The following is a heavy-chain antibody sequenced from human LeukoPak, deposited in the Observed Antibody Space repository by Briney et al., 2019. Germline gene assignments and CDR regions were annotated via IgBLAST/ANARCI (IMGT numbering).Heavy chain of an antibody. Sequence: ASVKVSCKASGYTFTGYYMHWVRQAPGQGLEWMGWINPNSGGTNYAQKFQGRVTMTRDTSISTAYMELSSLRSEDTAVYYCARGRLYLTRGLSWFDPWGQGTLVTVSS. CDR1: GYTFTGYY. D-gene: IGHD2-8*02. CDR3: ARGRLYLTRGLSWFDP. J-gene: IGHJ5*02. V-gene: IGHV1-2*02. CDR2: INPNSGGT.